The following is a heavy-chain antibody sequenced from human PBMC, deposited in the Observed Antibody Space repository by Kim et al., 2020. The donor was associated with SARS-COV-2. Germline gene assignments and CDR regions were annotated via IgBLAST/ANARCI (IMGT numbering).Heavy chain of an antibody. Sequence: SETLSLTCAVSGASISNYYWSWLRQPPGKGLEWIGYVYDSGTTKYNSSLKSRVSISVDTSKTQFSLRLSSVTAADTAVYYCARHLTTPYYFDYWGQGILVTVSS. D-gene: IGHD4-4*01. CDR1: GASISNYY. J-gene: IGHJ4*02. CDR3: ARHLTTPYYFDY. V-gene: IGHV4-59*01. CDR2: VYDSGTT.